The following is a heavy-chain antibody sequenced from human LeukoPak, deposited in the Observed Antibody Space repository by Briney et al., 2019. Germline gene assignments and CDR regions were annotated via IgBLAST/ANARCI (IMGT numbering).Heavy chain of an antibody. Sequence: PGGSLRLSCAASGFTFSSYAMSWVRQAPGNGLEWVSAISGSGGSTYYADSVKGRFTISRDNSKNTLYLQMNSLRAGDTAVYYCAKGRGFTPEVPPLFDYWGQGTLVTVSS. J-gene: IGHJ4*02. CDR3: AKGRGFTPEVPPLFDY. V-gene: IGHV3-23*01. D-gene: IGHD3-22*01. CDR1: GFTFSSYA. CDR2: ISGSGGST.